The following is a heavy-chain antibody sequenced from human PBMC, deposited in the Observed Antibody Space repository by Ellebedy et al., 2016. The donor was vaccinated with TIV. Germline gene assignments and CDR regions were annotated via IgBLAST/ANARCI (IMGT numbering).Heavy chain of an antibody. J-gene: IGHJ1*01. V-gene: IGHV3-33*01. Sequence: PGGSLRLSCAASGFSFSHYGMHWVRQAPCKGLEWVAVIWYAGSSKFYGASVKGRCTISRDNNRNMVGLQLDSLRVEDTAVYYCGRGGPLREFEDYWGQGALGTGSS. D-gene: IGHD3-10*01. CDR1: GFSFSHYG. CDR3: GRGGPLREFEDY. CDR2: IWYAGSSK.